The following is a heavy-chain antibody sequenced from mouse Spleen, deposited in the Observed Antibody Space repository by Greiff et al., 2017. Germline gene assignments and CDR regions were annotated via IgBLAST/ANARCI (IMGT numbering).Heavy chain of an antibody. Sequence: DVQLQESGPGLVKPSQSLSLTCSVTGYSITSGYYWNWIRQFPGNKLEWMGYISYDGSNNYNPSLKNRISITRDTSKNQFFLKLNSVTTEDTATYYCARVYYYGYFDVWGAGTTVTVSS. CDR3: ARVYYYGYFDV. CDR1: GYSITSGYY. J-gene: IGHJ1*01. V-gene: IGHV3-6*01. D-gene: IGHD1-1*01. CDR2: ISYDGSN.